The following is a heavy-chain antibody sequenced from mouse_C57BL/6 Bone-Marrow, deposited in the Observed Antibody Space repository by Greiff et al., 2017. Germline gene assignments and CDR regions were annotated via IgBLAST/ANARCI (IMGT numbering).Heavy chain of an antibody. CDR3: ASPYGYDPRFDY. CDR1: EYEFPSHD. Sequence: EVHLVESGGGLVQPGESLKLSCESNEYEFPSHDMSWVRKTPEKRLELVAAINSDGGSTYYPDTMERRFIISRDNTKKTLYLQMSSLRSEETALYYCASPYGYDPRFDYWGQGTTLTVSS. J-gene: IGHJ2*01. V-gene: IGHV5-2*01. CDR2: INSDGGST. D-gene: IGHD2-2*01.